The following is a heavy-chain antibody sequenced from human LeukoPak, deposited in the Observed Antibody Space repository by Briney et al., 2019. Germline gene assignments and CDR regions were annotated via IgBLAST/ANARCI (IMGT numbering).Heavy chain of an antibody. J-gene: IGHJ4*02. D-gene: IGHD6-19*01. V-gene: IGHV4-61*01. Sequence: SETLSLTCTVSGGSVSSGSYYWSWIRHPPGKGLEWIGYIYYSGSTNYNPSLKSRVTISVDTSKNQFSLKLSSVTAADTAVYYCARDLGLAGIDYWGQGTLVTVSS. CDR2: IYYSGST. CDR3: ARDLGLAGIDY. CDR1: GGSVSSGSYY.